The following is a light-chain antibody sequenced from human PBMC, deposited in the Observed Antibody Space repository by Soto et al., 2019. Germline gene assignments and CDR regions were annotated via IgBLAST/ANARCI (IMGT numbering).Light chain of an antibody. CDR3: QPYNNWPLT. Sequence: EIVLTQSPSTLSSSPGERATLSCRASQTVSNRLAWYQHKPGQAPRLLIYDTSTRATGVPTRFSGSRSGAEFTLTINSLQSEDFAVYYCQPYNNWPLTFGGGTKV. V-gene: IGKV3-15*01. J-gene: IGKJ4*01. CDR2: DTS. CDR1: QTVSNR.